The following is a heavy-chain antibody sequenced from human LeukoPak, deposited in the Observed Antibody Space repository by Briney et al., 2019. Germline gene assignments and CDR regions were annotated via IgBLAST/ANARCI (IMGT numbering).Heavy chain of an antibody. D-gene: IGHD2-2*02. CDR3: ARGEVGYCSSTSCYREDY. CDR2: IYYSGST. Sequence: PSETLSLTCTVSGGSISSGDYYWSWIRQPPGKGLEWIGYIYYSGSTYYNPYLKSRVTISVDTSKNQFSLKLSSVTAADTAVYYCARGEVGYCSSTSCYREDYWGQGTLVTVSS. CDR1: GGSISSGDYY. J-gene: IGHJ4*02. V-gene: IGHV4-30-4*08.